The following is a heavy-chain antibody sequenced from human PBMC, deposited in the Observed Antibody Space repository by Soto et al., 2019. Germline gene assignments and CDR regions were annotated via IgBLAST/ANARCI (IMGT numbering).Heavy chain of an antibody. CDR1: GRTVGNSW. D-gene: IGHD2-8*01. V-gene: IGHV3-15*01. Sequence: LRXPWRRSGRTVGNSWLGWVRKAPAKGLEWVGRFKSKSDGATIDYATPVKVRFTISRDDSQDTLYLQMNSLKTEDTAVYYCTTDTGGGVTPRDVPDVWGQGTLVTLSS. CDR3: TTDTGGGVTPRDVPDV. CDR2: FKSKSDGATI. J-gene: IGHJ4*02.